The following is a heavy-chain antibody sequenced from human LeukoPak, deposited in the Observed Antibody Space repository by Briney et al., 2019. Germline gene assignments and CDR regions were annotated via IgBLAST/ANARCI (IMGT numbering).Heavy chain of an antibody. Sequence: SETLSLTCAVYGGSFSGYDWTWIRQPPGEGLEWIGEINHSGSTSYNPSLESRVTISVDTSKNQFSLKLSSVTAADTAVYYCARIDYYYDSSGSTYNWFDPWGQGTLVTVSS. CDR3: ARIDYYYDSSGSTYNWFDP. V-gene: IGHV4-34*01. CDR1: GGSFSGYD. D-gene: IGHD3-22*01. J-gene: IGHJ5*02. CDR2: INHSGST.